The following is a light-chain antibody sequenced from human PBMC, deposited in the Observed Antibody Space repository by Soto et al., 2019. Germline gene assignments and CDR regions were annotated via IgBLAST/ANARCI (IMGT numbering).Light chain of an antibody. CDR1: SSDVGGYNY. CDR2: DVS. J-gene: IGLJ2*01. Sequence: SVLTQPASVSGSPGQWITISCTGTSSDVGGYNYVSWYQQHPGKAPTLMIYDVSNRPSGVSNRFSSSKSGNTASLTIAGRQVEDEADYYCSSYTSSSSPGVFGGGTKLTVL. V-gene: IGLV2-14*01. CDR3: SSYTSSSSPGV.